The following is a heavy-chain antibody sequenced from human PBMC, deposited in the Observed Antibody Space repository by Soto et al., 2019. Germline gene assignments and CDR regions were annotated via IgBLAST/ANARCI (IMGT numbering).Heavy chain of an antibody. D-gene: IGHD1-26*01. J-gene: IGHJ4*02. CDR3: KRGPRADSSGTGAN. V-gene: IGHV3-74*01. Sequence: GGSLRLSCVVSGFTFSMYWMHWVRQVPGQSPFWVSLISDDGTTTNYADSVRGRFTISRDNSKNTLYLQMNNLKPDDTDIYYCKRGPRADSSGTGANWGQGTPVTVSS. CDR2: ISDDGTTT. CDR1: GFTFSMYW.